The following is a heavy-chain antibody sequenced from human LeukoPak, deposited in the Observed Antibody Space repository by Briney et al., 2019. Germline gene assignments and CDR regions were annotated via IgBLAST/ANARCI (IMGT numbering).Heavy chain of an antibody. J-gene: IGHJ4*02. Sequence: SETLSLTCAVYGGSFSGYYWSWIRQPPGKGLEWIGEINHSGSTNYNPSLKSRVTISLDTSKNQFSLKLSSVTAADTAVYYCAREYYYDSSGSNSPSIDYWGQGTLVTVSS. D-gene: IGHD3-22*01. CDR1: GGSFSGYY. V-gene: IGHV4-34*01. CDR2: INHSGST. CDR3: AREYYYDSSGSNSPSIDY.